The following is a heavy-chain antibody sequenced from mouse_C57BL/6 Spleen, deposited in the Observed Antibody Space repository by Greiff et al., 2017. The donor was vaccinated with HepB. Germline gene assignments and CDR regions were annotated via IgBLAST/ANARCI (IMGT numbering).Heavy chain of an antibody. CDR3: ARDYAHRGFAY. J-gene: IGHJ3*01. V-gene: IGHV1-53*01. CDR2: INPSNGGT. D-gene: IGHD6-5*01. Sequence: QVHVKQSGPELVKPGASVKISCKASGYAFSSSWMHWVKQRPGQGLEWIGNINPSNGGTNYNEKFKSKATLTVDKSSSTAYMQLSSLTSEDSAVYYCARDYAHRGFAYWGQGTLVTVSA. CDR1: GYAFSSSW.